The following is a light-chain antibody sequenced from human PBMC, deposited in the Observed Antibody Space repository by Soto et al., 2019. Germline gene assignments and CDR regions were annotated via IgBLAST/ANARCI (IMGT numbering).Light chain of an antibody. J-gene: IGLJ1*01. V-gene: IGLV2-14*01. CDR3: ISYTGRSTSYV. Sequence: QSALTQPASVSGSPGQSITISCSGTRSDIGSYNYVAWYQQFPGKTPKILIYGVSNRPSGVSSRFSGSKSGNTASLTISGLQAEDEADYSCISYTGRSTSYVFGSGTKLTVL. CDR2: GVS. CDR1: RSDIGSYNY.